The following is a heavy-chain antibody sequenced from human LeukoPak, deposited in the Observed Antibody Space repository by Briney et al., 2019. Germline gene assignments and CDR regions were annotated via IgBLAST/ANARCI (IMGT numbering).Heavy chain of an antibody. CDR3: ARLYYCSSTSCLDAFDI. Sequence: SETLSLTCTVSGGSISSHYWSWMRQPPGKGLEWIGYIYYSGSTNYNPSLKSRVTISVDTSKNQFSLKLSSVTAADTAVYYCARLYYCSSTSCLDAFDIWGQGTMVTVSS. CDR1: GGSISSHY. J-gene: IGHJ3*02. CDR2: IYYSGST. D-gene: IGHD2-2*01. V-gene: IGHV4-59*11.